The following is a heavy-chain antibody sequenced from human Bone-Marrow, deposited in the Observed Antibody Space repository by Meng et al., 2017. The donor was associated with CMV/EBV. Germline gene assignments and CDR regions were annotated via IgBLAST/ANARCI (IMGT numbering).Heavy chain of an antibody. CDR1: GGSISSSSYY. J-gene: IGHJ6*02. D-gene: IGHD2-2*01. Sequence: GSLRLSCTVSGGSISSSSYYWGWIRQPPGKGLEWIGSIYYSGSTYYNPSLKSRVTISVDTSKNQFSLKLSSVTAADTAVYYCARQRLPAALYYYYYYGMDVWGQGTTVTFSS. V-gene: IGHV4-39*01. CDR2: IYYSGST. CDR3: ARQRLPAALYYYYYYGMDV.